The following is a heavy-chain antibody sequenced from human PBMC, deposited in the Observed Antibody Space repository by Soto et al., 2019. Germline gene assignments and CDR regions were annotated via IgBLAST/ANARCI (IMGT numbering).Heavy chain of an antibody. V-gene: IGHV4-59*01. J-gene: IGHJ4*02. CDR1: GGSISSYY. CDR3: ATYAPHLGMPLDY. Sequence: SETLSLTCTVSGGSISSYYWSWIRQPPGKGLEWIGYIYYSGSTNYNPSLKSRVTISVDTSKNQFSLKLSSVTAADTAVYYCATYAPHLGMPLDYWGQGTLVTVSS. CDR2: IYYSGST. D-gene: IGHD2-2*01.